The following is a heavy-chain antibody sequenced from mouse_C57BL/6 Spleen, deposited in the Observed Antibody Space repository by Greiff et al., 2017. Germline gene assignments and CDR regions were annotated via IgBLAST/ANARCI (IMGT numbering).Heavy chain of an antibody. J-gene: IGHJ2*01. CDR3: ALTTVVATPFDV. V-gene: IGHV1-31*01. D-gene: IGHD1-1*01. Sequence: VQLQQSGPELVKPGASVKISCKASGYSFTGYYMHWVKQSHGNILDWIGYIYPYNGVSSYNQKFKGKATLTVDNSSSTAYMELRSLTSEDSAVXYCALTTVVATPFDVWGQGTTLTVSS. CDR1: GYSFTGYY. CDR2: IYPYNGVS.